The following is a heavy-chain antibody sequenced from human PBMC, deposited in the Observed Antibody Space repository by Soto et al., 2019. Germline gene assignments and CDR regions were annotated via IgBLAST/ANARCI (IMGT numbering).Heavy chain of an antibody. D-gene: IGHD5-18*01. J-gene: IGHJ5*02. Sequence: QVQLVQSGAEVKKPGASVKVSCKASGYTFTSYGISWVRQAPGQGLEWMGWISAYNGNTNYAQKLQGRVTMTTDTDTPKGYMGRGSLRADDPAVYYCARRREEDEYCYGYNWFAPWGQGTLVTVSS. CDR2: ISAYNGNT. CDR3: ARRREEDEYCYGYNWFAP. V-gene: IGHV1-18*01. CDR1: GYTFTSYG.